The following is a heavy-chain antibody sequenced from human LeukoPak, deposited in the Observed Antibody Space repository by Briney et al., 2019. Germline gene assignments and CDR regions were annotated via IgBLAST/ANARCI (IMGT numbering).Heavy chain of an antibody. D-gene: IGHD6-13*01. V-gene: IGHV3-30*02. CDR3: AKDRAAAGIHYYYYMDV. Sequence: GGSLRLSCAASGFTFSSYGMHWVRQAPGKGLEWVAFIRYDGSNKYYADSVKGRFTISRDNSKNTLYLQMNSLRAEDTAVYYCAKDRAAAGIHYYYYMDVWGKGTTVTVSS. CDR2: IRYDGSNK. J-gene: IGHJ6*03. CDR1: GFTFSSYG.